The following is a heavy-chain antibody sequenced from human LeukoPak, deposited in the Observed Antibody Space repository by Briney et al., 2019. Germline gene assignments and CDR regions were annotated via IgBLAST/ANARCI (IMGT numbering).Heavy chain of an antibody. D-gene: IGHD6-13*01. CDR2: IWYDGSNE. J-gene: IGHJ4*02. V-gene: IGHV3-33*06. CDR1: GFTFSSYG. CDR3: AESIAANGTVY. Sequence: GGSLRLSCAASGFTFSSYGMHGVRQAPGKGLEGVAVIWYDGSNEYYADSVKGRSTISRDNSKNTLFLQMSRLRAEDTGVYYCAESIAANGTVYWGQGTQVTVSS.